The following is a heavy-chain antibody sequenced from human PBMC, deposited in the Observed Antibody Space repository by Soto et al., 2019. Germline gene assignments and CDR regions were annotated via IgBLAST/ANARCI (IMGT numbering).Heavy chain of an antibody. J-gene: IGHJ4*02. D-gene: IGHD1-1*01. V-gene: IGHV3-7*01. Sequence: GGSLRLSCVASGFTFSKYWMTWVRQAPGKGLEWVAHIKRDGSEKNYVDSVKGRFTTSRDNAKNSLYLHMNSLRAEDTAVYYCARERNVGDWGQGTLVTVSS. CDR3: ARERNVGD. CDR1: GFTFSKYW. CDR2: IKRDGSEK.